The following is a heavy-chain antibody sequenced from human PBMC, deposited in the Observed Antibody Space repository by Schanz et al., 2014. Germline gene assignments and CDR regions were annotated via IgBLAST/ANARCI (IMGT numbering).Heavy chain of an antibody. CDR1: GFTVSAYS. CDR2: ISSSGGHI. Sequence: EVQVVESGGGLVRPGGSLRLSCSGFTVSAYSANWVRQAPGKGLEWVSSISSSGGHIYYADSVKGRFTITRDIAKNSLSLQMNSLRAEDTAVFYCARVGGTYYDFWSGVPPTVMHDGFDIWGQGTMVTFS. V-gene: IGHV3-21*02. J-gene: IGHJ3*02. CDR3: ARVGGTYYDFWSGVPPTVMHDGFDI. D-gene: IGHD3-3*01.